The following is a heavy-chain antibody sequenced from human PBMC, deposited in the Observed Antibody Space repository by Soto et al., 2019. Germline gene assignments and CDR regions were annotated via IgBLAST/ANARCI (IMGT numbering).Heavy chain of an antibody. Sequence: GESLKISCQGSGFSFTAYWISWARQMPGKGLEWMGRIAPTDSYTNYRPSFQGHVTISADKSISTAYLQWSSLKASDTAMYYCARIRYINGWYGFDIWGQGTMVTVSS. D-gene: IGHD6-19*01. CDR3: ARIRYINGWYGFDI. J-gene: IGHJ3*02. V-gene: IGHV5-10-1*01. CDR1: GFSFTAYW. CDR2: IAPTDSYT.